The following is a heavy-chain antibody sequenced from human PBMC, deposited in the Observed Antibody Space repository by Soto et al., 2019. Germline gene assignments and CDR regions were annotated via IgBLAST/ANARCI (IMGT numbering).Heavy chain of an antibody. CDR3: ARGNVVANDY. CDR1: GGSIRSGGYS. J-gene: IGHJ4*02. D-gene: IGHD2-21*01. Sequence: PSETLPLTCAVSGGSIRSGGYSWSWIRQPPGKGLEWIGYIYHSGSTYYNPSLRSRVTISADRSKNQFSLKLSSVTAADTAVYYCARGNVVANDYWGQGTLVTVSS. CDR2: IYHSGST. V-gene: IGHV4-30-2*01.